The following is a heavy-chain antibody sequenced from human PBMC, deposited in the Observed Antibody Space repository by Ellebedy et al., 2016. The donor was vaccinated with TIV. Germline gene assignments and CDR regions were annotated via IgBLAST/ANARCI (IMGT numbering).Heavy chain of an antibody. D-gene: IGHD6-19*01. CDR2: ISYDGSNK. V-gene: IGHV3-30-3*01. J-gene: IGHJ6*02. CDR1: GFTFSSYA. Sequence: GESLKISXAASGFTFSSYAMHWVRQAPGKGLEWVAVISYDGSNKYYADSVKGRFTISRDNSKNTLYLQMNSLRAEDTAVYYCARVIASRIAVLYYGMDVWGQGTTVTVSS. CDR3: ARVIASRIAVLYYGMDV.